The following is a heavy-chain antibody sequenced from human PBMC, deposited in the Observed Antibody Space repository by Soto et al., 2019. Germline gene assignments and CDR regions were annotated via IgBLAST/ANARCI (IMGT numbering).Heavy chain of an antibody. CDR2: IVVASGQT. V-gene: IGHV1-58*02. CDR3: SADRPDIGVGWWV. CDR1: GSGFISSG. D-gene: IGHD2-15*01. Sequence: SVKVSCKASGSGFISSGIQWVRQAHGQRLEWIGWIVVASGQTNYAQNFRGRVAITRDTSTATAYIELTGLTSEDTAVYFCSADRPDIGVGWWVWGQGTTVTVSS. J-gene: IGHJ6*02.